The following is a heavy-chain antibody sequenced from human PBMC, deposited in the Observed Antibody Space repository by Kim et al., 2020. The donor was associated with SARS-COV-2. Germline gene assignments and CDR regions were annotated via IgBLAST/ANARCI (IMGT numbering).Heavy chain of an antibody. J-gene: IGHJ4*02. Sequence: GGSLRLSCAASGFTFNAYSMHWVRQPPGKGLEWVAVIWYDENKKYYADSVRGRFIVSRDNSKNTPYLQMNSLKAEDTAVYYCARDFTADYFDYWGQGTLVTVSS. CDR1: GFTFNAYS. CDR3: ARDFTADYFDY. D-gene: IGHD2-21*02. CDR2: IWYDENKK. V-gene: IGHV3-33*01.